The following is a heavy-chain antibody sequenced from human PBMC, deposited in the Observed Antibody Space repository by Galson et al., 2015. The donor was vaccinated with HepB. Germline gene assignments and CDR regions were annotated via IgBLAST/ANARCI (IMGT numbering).Heavy chain of an antibody. J-gene: IGHJ3*02. CDR2: ISSSSSTI. CDR1: GFTFSSYS. Sequence: SLRLSCAASGFTFSSYSMNWVRQAPGKGLEWVSYISSSSSTIYYADSVKGRFTISRDNAKNSLYLQMNSLRDEDTAVYYCARDGGLVGATTDAFDIWGQGTMVTVSS. V-gene: IGHV3-48*02. CDR3: ARDGGLVGATTDAFDI. D-gene: IGHD1-26*01.